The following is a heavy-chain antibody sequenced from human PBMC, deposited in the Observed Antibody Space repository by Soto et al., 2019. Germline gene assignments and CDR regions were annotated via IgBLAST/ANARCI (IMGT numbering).Heavy chain of an antibody. CDR2: IYHSGTT. D-gene: IGHD2-2*01. V-gene: IGHV4-4*02. CDR3: ATGGNYCTTTGCLSWYLDL. Sequence: QVQLQESGPGLVRASGTLSLTCAVSGDSISSNRWWSRVRRPPGKGLEWIGEIYHSGTTNDNPSRKRGVPISVDNSKKHFPPNLHAVTAADTAVYYSATGGNYCTTTGCLSWYLDLWGRGTLVSVSS. CDR1: GDSISSNRW. J-gene: IGHJ2*01.